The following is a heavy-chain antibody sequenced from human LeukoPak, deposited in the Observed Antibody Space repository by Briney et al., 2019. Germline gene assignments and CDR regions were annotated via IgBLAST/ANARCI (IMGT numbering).Heavy chain of an antibody. Sequence: GGSLRLSCVASGFTFNSSWMNWVRQAPGKGLEWVGRIRSKTDGGTTDYAEPVQGRFTISRDDSKNTLYLQMNSLKTEDTAVYYCATLTVLTQDYWGQGTLVTVSS. CDR1: GFTFNSSW. CDR3: ATLTVLTQDY. CDR2: IRSKTDGGTT. D-gene: IGHD4-23*01. V-gene: IGHV3-15*01. J-gene: IGHJ4*02.